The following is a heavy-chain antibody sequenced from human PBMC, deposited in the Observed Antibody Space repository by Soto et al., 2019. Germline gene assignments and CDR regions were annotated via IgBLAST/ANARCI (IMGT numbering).Heavy chain of an antibody. V-gene: IGHV3-48*02. CDR2: LSSSSSVI. D-gene: IGHD6-19*01. CDR3: ARDLGWRSTWYF. J-gene: IGHJ2*01. CDR1: GIILSDCA. Sequence: GGTLRLSCATAGIILSDCAMNWDRQAPSYGQKRASSLSSSSSVIDYEDSVQGRFTVSRDNARNSLYLQMNSLKDEDTAVYYCARDLGWRSTWYF.